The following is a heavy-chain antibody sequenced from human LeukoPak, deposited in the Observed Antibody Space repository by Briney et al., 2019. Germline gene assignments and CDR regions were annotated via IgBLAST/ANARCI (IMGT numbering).Heavy chain of an antibody. J-gene: IGHJ5*02. CDR2: IYYSGST. CDR3: ARGLLTMIVVVIPNWFDP. D-gene: IGHD3-22*01. Sequence: SETLSLTCTVSGGSISSSSYYWGWIRQPPGKGLEWIGSIYYSGSTYYNPSLKSRVTISVDTSKNQFSLKLSSVTAADTAVYYCARGLLTMIVVVIPNWFDPWGQGTLVTVSS. V-gene: IGHV4-39*07. CDR1: GGSISSSSYY.